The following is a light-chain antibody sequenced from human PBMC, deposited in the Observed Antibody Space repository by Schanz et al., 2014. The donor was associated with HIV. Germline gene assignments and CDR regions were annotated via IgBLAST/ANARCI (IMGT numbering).Light chain of an antibody. V-gene: IGLV2-14*03. CDR3: TSYTTTLV. CDR1: SSDVGGYNY. J-gene: IGLJ1*01. CDR2: DVN. Sequence: QSALTQPASVSGSPGQSIAISCTGTSSDVGGYNYVSWYQQHPNKAPKLIIYDVNNRPSGVSNRFSGSKSGNTASLTISGLQAEDEADYYCTSYTTTLVFRPGTKLTVL.